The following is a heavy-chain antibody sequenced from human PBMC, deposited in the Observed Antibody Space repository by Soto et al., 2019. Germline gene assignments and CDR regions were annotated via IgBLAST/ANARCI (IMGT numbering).Heavy chain of an antibody. D-gene: IGHD3-9*01. Sequence: SETLSLTCTVSGGSVSSGSYYWSWIRQPPGKGLEWIGYIYYSGSTNYNPSLKSRVTISVDTSKNQFSLKLSSVTAADTAVYYCAGTILTDYYTFDYWGQGTLVTVSS. CDR2: IYYSGST. J-gene: IGHJ4*02. V-gene: IGHV4-61*01. CDR3: AGTILTDYYTFDY. CDR1: GGSVSSGSYY.